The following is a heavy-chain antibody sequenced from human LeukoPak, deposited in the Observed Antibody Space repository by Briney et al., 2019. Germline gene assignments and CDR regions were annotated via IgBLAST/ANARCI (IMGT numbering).Heavy chain of an antibody. V-gene: IGHV3-53*01. Sequence: PGGSLRLSCAGSGFAVSNNYMSWVRQAPGKGPEWVSLIYSGGLTYYSDSVKGRFTISRDNSKNTVYLQMSSLRTEDTALYYCTRDSTTFRFGYWGPGTLVTVSS. CDR2: IYSGGLT. CDR3: TRDSTTFRFGY. CDR1: GFAVSNNY. J-gene: IGHJ4*02. D-gene: IGHD4-11*01.